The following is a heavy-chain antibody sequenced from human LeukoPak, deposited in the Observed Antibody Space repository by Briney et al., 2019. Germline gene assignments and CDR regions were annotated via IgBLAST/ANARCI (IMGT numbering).Heavy chain of an antibody. CDR2: ISDSGST. V-gene: IGHV4-59*08. Sequence: SETLSLTCDVSGGSISSYFWSWIRQPPGKGLEWIGYISDSGSTDYNASLRSRVTMSVDTSKNQFSLNLNSVTAADTAVYYCARHERMTTYDYWGQGTLVTVSS. CDR1: GGSISSYF. D-gene: IGHD4-11*01. CDR3: ARHERMTTYDY. J-gene: IGHJ4*02.